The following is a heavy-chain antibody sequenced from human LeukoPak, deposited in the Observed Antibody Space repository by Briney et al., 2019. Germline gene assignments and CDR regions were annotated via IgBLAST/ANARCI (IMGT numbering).Heavy chain of an antibody. V-gene: IGHV4-59*01. CDR2: IYYSGST. D-gene: IGHD6-13*01. CDR1: GGSISTYY. J-gene: IGHJ5*02. CDR3: ARAPYSSSWSVTWFDP. Sequence: SETLSLTCTVSGGSISTYYWSWIRQPPGKGLEWIGYIYYSGSTNYNPSLKSRVTISVDTSKNQFSLKLSSVTAADTAVYYCARAPYSSSWSVTWFDPWGQGTLVTVSS.